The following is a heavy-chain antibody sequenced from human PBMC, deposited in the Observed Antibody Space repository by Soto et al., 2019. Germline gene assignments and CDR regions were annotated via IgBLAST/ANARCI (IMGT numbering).Heavy chain of an antibody. CDR3: ARGDTRLGELSHDY. V-gene: IGHV4-30-2*01. D-gene: IGHD3-16*02. J-gene: IGHJ4*02. Sequence: KTSETLSLTCVVSGGSVTSGGHSWSWIRQPPGKGLEWVGSIYQIEYAYYNPSLRSRVAISVDRSNNQVSLKVTSVTAADTAVYYCARGDTRLGELSHDYWGQGTLVTVS. CDR1: GGSVTSGGHS. CDR2: IYQIEYA.